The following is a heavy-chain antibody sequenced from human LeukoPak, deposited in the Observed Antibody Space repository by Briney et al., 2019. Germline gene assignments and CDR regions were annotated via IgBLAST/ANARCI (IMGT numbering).Heavy chain of an antibody. J-gene: IGHJ2*01. Sequence: PGGSLRLSCAASGFAFNDYAMHWVRQAPGKGLEWVSGISWNSGSIDYADSVKGRFTISRDNAKNSLYLQMNSLSAEGTALYYCAKDHAHRSTRRMGRPYWYFDLWGRGTLVTVSS. V-gene: IGHV3-9*01. D-gene: IGHD2-2*01. CDR2: ISWNSGSI. CDR3: AKDHAHRSTRRMGRPYWYFDL. CDR1: GFAFNDYA.